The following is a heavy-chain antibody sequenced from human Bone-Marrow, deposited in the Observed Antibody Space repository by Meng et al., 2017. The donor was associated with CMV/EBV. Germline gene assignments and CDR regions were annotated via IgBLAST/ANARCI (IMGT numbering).Heavy chain of an antibody. D-gene: IGHD3-3*01. J-gene: IGHJ4*02. CDR2: IYYSGST. Sequence: SETLSLTCTVSGGSISSYYWSWIRQPPGKGLEWIGYIYYSGSTNYNPSLKSRVTISADTSKNQFSLNLSSVTAADTALYYCARGRGFLEWFFDYWGQGTRVTVSS. CDR1: GGSISSYY. V-gene: IGHV4-59*01. CDR3: ARGRGFLEWFFDY.